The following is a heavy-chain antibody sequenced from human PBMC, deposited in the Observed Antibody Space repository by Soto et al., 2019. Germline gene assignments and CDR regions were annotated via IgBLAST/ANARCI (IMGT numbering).Heavy chain of an antibody. V-gene: IGHV1-69*12. J-gene: IGHJ4*02. Sequence: QVQLVQSGARVKKPGSSVKVSCKASGGTFSSYAISWVRQAPGQGLEWMGGISPIFGKANYAQKYKGRVRITADESTSTAYRELSSLRSEDTAVYYCARGQDPALLGNIVDWGQVTLVTVSS. CDR3: ARGQDPALLGNIVD. D-gene: IGHD2-21*01. CDR1: GGTFSSYA. CDR2: ISPIFGKA.